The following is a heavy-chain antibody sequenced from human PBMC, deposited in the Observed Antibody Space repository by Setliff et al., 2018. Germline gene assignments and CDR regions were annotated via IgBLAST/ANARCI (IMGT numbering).Heavy chain of an antibody. V-gene: IGHV4-38-2*01. CDR1: GSSISNDYY. D-gene: IGHD3-10*01. J-gene: IGHJ5*02. Sequence: SETLSLTCGVSGSSISNDYYWGWIRQPPGRGLEWIGIISHSGSTDYNPSLKSRVTISLGKSRNQFSLHLNSVTASDTAVYYCARASYGWGSHYKIKWFDPWGQGTLVTVSS. CDR3: ARASYGWGSHYKIKWFDP. CDR2: ISHSGST.